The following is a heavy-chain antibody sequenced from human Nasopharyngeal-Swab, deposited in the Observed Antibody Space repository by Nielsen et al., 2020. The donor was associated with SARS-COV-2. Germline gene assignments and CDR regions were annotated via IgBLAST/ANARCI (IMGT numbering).Heavy chain of an antibody. D-gene: IGHD1-26*01. V-gene: IGHV3-23*01. CDR3: AKGVSGSYYDYYYYMDV. Sequence: LSLTCAASGFTFSSYAMSWVRQAPGKGLEWVSAISGSGGSTYYADSVKGRFTISRDNSKNTLYLQMNSLRAEDTAVYYCAKGVSGSYYDYYYYMDVWGKGTTVTVSS. CDR1: GFTFSSYA. J-gene: IGHJ6*03. CDR2: ISGSGGST.